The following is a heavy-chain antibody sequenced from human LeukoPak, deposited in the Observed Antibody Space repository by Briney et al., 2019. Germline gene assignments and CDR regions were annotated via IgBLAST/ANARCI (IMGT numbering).Heavy chain of an antibody. J-gene: IGHJ4*02. V-gene: IGHV4-4*07. D-gene: IGHD3-22*01. CDR3: ASTPAEYYYDSSGPLGYFDY. CDR1: GASISSYY. CDR2: MYISGET. Sequence: SETLSLTCTVSGASISSYYWTWIRQPAGKGLEWVGRMYISGETNYNPSLKNRATLSLDTSKNQFSLKLRSLTAADTAVYYCASTPAEYYYDSSGPLGYFDYWGQGTLVTVSS.